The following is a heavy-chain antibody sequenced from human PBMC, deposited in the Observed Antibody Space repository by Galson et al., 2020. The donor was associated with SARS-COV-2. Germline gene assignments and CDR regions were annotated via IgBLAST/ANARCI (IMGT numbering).Heavy chain of an antibody. CDR3: AKETADYDSSNFDF. V-gene: IGHV3-30-3*02. CDR2: IPYDGNNK. J-gene: IGHJ4*02. D-gene: IGHD3-22*01. CDR1: GFPFSNYA. Sequence: GASLKISCVASGFPFSNYAMHWVRQAPGQGLEWVAIIPYDGNNKYTDSVKGRFTISRDNPKNTLYLQMDSLRPEDTAVYYCAKETADYDSSNFDFWGQGTLVTVSS.